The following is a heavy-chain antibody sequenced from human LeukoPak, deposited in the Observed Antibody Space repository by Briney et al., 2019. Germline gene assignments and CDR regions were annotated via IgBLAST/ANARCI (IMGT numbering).Heavy chain of an antibody. V-gene: IGHV3-48*04. CDR1: GFTFSSYS. D-gene: IGHD1-26*01. Sequence: GGSLRLSCVASGFTFSSYSTSWVRQAPGKGLEWVSYIDTSSSTIYYADSVKGRFTISRDNAKNSLYLQMKSLRAEDTTVYYCARDMGYSGSWPGYFDYWGQGVLVTVSS. CDR3: ARDMGYSGSWPGYFDY. CDR2: IDTSSSTI. J-gene: IGHJ4*02.